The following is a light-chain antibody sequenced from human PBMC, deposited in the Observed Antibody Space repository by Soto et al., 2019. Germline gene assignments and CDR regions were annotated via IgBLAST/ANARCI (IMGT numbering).Light chain of an antibody. CDR3: GTWDSSLSDYV. J-gene: IGLJ1*01. CDR2: ENN. Sequence: QSVLTQPPSVSAAPGQKDTISCSGSSSNIGNNYVSWYQQLPGTAPKLLIYENNKRPSGIPDRFSGSKSGTSATLGITGLQTGDEADYYCGTWDSSLSDYVFGTGTKLTVL. CDR1: SSNIGNNY. V-gene: IGLV1-51*02.